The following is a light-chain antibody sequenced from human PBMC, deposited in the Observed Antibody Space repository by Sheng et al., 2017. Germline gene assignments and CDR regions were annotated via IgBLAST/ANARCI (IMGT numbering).Light chain of an antibody. CDR2: GAS. Sequence: EIVMTQSPATLSVSPGERATLSCRATQSVRSNLAWYQQKPGQAPRLLFYGASTRAPGIPARFSASGSGTEFTLTISSLQSEDFAVYYCHQYGTSPSTFGQGTRLEIK. J-gene: IGKJ5*01. CDR1: QSVRSN. CDR3: HQYGTSPST. V-gene: IGKV3D-15*01.